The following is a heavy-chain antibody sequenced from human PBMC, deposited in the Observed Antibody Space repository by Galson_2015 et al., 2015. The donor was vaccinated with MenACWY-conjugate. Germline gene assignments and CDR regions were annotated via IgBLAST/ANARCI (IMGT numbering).Heavy chain of an antibody. CDR1: GFTFSSYS. CDR3: ARDRWQFDY. Sequence: SLRLSCAASGFTFSSYSMNWVRQAPGKGLEWVSYISSSSSTIYYADSVKGRFTISRDNAKNSLYLQMNSLRAEDTAVYYCARDRWQFDYWGQGTLVTVSS. CDR2: ISSSSSTI. J-gene: IGHJ4*02. V-gene: IGHV3-48*04. D-gene: IGHD4-23*01.